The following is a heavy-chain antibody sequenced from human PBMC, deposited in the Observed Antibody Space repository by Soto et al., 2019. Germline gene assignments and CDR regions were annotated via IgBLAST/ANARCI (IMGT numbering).Heavy chain of an antibody. CDR2: ISGSGGGT. V-gene: IGHV3-23*01. CDR1: GFTFTSFS. D-gene: IGHD3-3*01. Sequence: EVQLLESGGRSAQPGGSLRLSCAASGFTFTSFSMSWVRHAPGQRLEWVSGISGSGGGTYHADSVKGRFTISRDNSKSTLYLEMNRLRAEDTAVYDCAIGEWLSTSYYDSGGQGTPRTVSS. J-gene: IGHJ4*02. CDR3: AIGEWLSTSYYDS.